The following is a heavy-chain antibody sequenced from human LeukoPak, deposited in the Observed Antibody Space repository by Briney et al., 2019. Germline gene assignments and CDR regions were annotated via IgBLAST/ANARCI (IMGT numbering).Heavy chain of an antibody. CDR3: ARARYTNSWYAVDI. CDR1: GGSINTYY. J-gene: IGHJ3*02. D-gene: IGHD6-13*01. V-gene: IGHV4-59*08. CDR2: IYHTGSN. Sequence: SVTLSLTCTVSGGSINTYYWTWIRRPPGKGVEWIGYIYHTGSNNYSPSLKSRVTMYVDTSKNQLSLKLSSVTAADTAMHYCARARYTNSWYAVDIWGQGTMVTVSS.